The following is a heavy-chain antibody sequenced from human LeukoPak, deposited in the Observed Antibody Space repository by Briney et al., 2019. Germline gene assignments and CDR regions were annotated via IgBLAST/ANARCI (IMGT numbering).Heavy chain of an antibody. V-gene: IGHV4-39*07. J-gene: IGHJ5*02. CDR2: IYYSGST. CDR1: GGSISSSSYY. D-gene: IGHD3-9*01. Sequence: SETLSLTCTVSGGSISSSSYYWGWIRQPPGKGLEWIGSIYYSGSTYYNPSLKSRVTMSVDTSKNQFSLKLSSVTAADTAVYYCARYDILTGYQNWFDPWGQGTLVTVSS. CDR3: ARYDILTGYQNWFDP.